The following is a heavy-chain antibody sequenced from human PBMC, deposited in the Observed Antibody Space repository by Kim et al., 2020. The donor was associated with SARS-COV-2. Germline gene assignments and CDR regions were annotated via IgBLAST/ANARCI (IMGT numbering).Heavy chain of an antibody. Sequence: TPSLKSRVTISVDTSKNQFSLKLSSVTAADTAVYYCARAYGGVVVPAAADWGQGTLVTVSS. V-gene: IGHV4-34*01. J-gene: IGHJ4*02. D-gene: IGHD2-2*01. CDR3: ARAYGGVVVPAAAD.